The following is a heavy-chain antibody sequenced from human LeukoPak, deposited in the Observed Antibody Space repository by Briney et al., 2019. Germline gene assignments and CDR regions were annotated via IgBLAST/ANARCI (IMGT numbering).Heavy chain of an antibody. V-gene: IGHV4-39*07. CDR3: ARAVATYYYDSSGYYPSGYFDY. CDR1: GGSISSSSYY. CDR2: IYYSGST. D-gene: IGHD3-22*01. Sequence: SETLSLTCTVSGGSISSSSYYWGWIRQPPVKGLEWIGSIYYSGSTYYNPSLKSRVTISVDTSKNQFSLKLSSVTAADTAVYYCARAVATYYYDSSGYYPSGYFDYWGQGTLVTVSS. J-gene: IGHJ4*02.